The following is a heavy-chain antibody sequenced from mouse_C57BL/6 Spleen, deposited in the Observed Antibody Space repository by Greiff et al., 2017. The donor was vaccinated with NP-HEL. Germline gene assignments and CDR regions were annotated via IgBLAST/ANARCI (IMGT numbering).Heavy chain of an antibody. CDR3: AREVAQATFAY. D-gene: IGHD3-2*02. CDR2: IHPNSGST. J-gene: IGHJ3*01. CDR1: GYTFTSYW. Sequence: QVQLQQSGAELVKPGASVKLSCKASGYTFTSYWMHWVQQRPGQGLEWIGMIHPNSGSTNYNEKFKSKATLTVDKYSSTAYMKLSSLTSEDSAVYYCAREVAQATFAYWGQGTLVTVSA. V-gene: IGHV1-64*01.